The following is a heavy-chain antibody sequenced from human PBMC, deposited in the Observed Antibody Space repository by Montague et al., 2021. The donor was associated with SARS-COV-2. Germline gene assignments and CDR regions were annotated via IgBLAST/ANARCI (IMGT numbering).Heavy chain of an antibody. CDR3: ARRIRITVFRGVPLTTHSLES. D-gene: IGHD3-10*01. CDR2: IHHSGTL. CDR1: NASITTSNW. Sequence: SETLSLTCTVFNASITTSNWCTWVRQAPGKGLEWVGEIHHSGTLYYNPSLKSRVTISVDTSKNHFSLNLNSVTAADTALYFCARRIRITVFRGVPLTTHSLESWGQGIMVTVSS. J-gene: IGHJ4*02. V-gene: IGHV4-55*02.